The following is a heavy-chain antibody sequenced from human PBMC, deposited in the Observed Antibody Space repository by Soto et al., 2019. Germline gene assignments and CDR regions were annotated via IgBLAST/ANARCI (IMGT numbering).Heavy chain of an antibody. J-gene: IGHJ4*02. Sequence: SLRLSCAASGFTFSTYAMYWVRQAPGKGLEWVSAISAGGGNTYYADSVKGRFTISRDNSKNTLYLEMNSLRAEDTALYYCAKGNENYYFDYWGQGALVTVSS. CDR1: GFTFSTYA. V-gene: IGHV3-23*01. D-gene: IGHD1-1*01. CDR2: ISAGGGNT. CDR3: AKGNENYYFDY.